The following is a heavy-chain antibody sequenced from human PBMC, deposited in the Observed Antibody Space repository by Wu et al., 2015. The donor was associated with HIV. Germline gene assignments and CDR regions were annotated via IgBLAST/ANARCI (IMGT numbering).Heavy chain of an antibody. D-gene: IGHD2-15*01. CDR1: GYAFKTYG. CDR3: ARDLFGWVRVDEVVAAIEWFDP. J-gene: IGHJ5*02. V-gene: IGHV1-18*01. CDR2: ISGYNGNT. Sequence: QVQLVQSGAEVKKSGASLKVSCKSSGYAFKTYGISWLRQAPGQGLEWMGWISGYNGNTNYAQNLQGRVTMTTDTSTNTVYMELRXLRSDDTAVYYCARDLFGWVRVDEVVAAIEWFDPVGPGNPGHRSP.